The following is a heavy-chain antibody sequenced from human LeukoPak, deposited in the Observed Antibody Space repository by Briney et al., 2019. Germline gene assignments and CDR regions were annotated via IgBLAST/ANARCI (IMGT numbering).Heavy chain of an antibody. Sequence: SQTLSLTCTVSGGSMSSYFWSWIRQPPGKGLEWIGYVYYSGSTNKNPSLKSRLSISVDTSKNQFSLRLSSVTAADTAAYYCARGYSTGSKSFSLYYYMDVWGKGTTVSVSS. CDR1: GGSMSSYF. D-gene: IGHD6-19*01. J-gene: IGHJ6*03. CDR3: ARGYSTGSKSFSLYYYMDV. CDR2: VYYSGST. V-gene: IGHV4-59*01.